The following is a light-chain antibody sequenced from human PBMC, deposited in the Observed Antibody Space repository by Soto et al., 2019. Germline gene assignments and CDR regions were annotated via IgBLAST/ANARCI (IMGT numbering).Light chain of an antibody. J-gene: IGKJ1*01. CDR1: QSVSRN. CDR3: HQYNTWPRT. Sequence: EVVMTQSPATLSVSPGERATLSCRASQSVSRNLAWFQHQPGQTPRLLIYGASTRATGIPARFSGSGSGTEFTLTISSLQSEDFAVYYCHQYNTWPRTFGQGTKVDIK. CDR2: GAS. V-gene: IGKV3-15*01.